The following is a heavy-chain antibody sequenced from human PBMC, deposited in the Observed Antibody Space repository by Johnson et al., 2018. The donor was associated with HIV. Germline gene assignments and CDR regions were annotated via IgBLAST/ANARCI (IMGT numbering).Heavy chain of an antibody. V-gene: IGHV3-30*02. CDR3: ARVRTAAGFDAFDI. CDR1: GFTLRSYG. CDR2: IRYDGRNK. D-gene: IGHD6-13*01. J-gene: IGHJ3*02. Sequence: QVQLVESGGGVDQPGGSLRPSCAASGFTLRSYGMHWVRQAPGKGLEWVTFIRYDGRNKYYVDSVKGRFTISRDNAKNSLYLQMNSLSAEDTALYYCARVRTAAGFDAFDIWGQGTMVTVSS.